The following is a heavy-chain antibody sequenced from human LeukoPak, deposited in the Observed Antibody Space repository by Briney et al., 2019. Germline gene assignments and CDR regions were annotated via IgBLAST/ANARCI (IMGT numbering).Heavy chain of an antibody. D-gene: IGHD2-2*01. CDR1: GGSISSYY. V-gene: IGHV4-4*07. CDR3: ARDHTRKDIVVVPAAMGAYYFDY. J-gene: IGHJ4*02. Sequence: SETLSVTCTVSGGSISSYYWSWIRQPAGKGLEWIGRIYTSGSTNYNPSLKSRVTMSVDTSKNQFSLKLSSVTAADTAVYYCARDHTRKDIVVVPAAMGAYYFDYWGQGTLVTVSS. CDR2: IYTSGST.